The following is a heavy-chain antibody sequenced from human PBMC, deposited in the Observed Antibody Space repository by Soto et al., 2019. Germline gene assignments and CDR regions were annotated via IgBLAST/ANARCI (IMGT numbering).Heavy chain of an antibody. CDR2: INHSGST. D-gene: IGHD2-8*02. CDR3: ARDKITGLFDY. V-gene: IGHV4-34*01. Sequence: QVQLQQWGAGLLKPSETLSLTCAVYGGSFSGYYWTWIRQPPGTGLEWIGEINHSGSTNYNPSLKSRVTLTVHASKNQFSLKLTSVTAADTAVYYCARDKITGLFDYWGQGTLVTVSS. CDR1: GGSFSGYY. J-gene: IGHJ4*02.